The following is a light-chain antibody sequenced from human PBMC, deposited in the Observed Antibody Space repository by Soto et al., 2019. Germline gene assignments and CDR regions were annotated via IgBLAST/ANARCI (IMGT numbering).Light chain of an antibody. V-gene: IGKV3-15*01. J-gene: IGKJ1*01. Sequence: EIVLTQSPGTLSLSQGERATLSCRASQSVSSSYLAWYQQKPGQAPRLLIYGASTRATGIPARFSGSGSGTDFTLTISGLQSEDFAVYYCQQYNNWPQTFGQGTMVDIK. CDR2: GAS. CDR3: QQYNNWPQT. CDR1: QSVSSSY.